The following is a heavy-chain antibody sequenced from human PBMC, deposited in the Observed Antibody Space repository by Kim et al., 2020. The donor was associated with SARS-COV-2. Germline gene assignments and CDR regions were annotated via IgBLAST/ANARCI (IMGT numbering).Heavy chain of an antibody. J-gene: IGHJ4*02. CDR1: GGYISSYY. V-gene: IGHV4-59*01. D-gene: IGHD3-10*01. Sequence: SETLSLTCTVSGGYISSYYWSWIRQPPGKGLEWIGYIYYSGSTNYNPSLKSRVTISVDTSKNQFSLKVSSVTAADTAVYYCARCLSAGPIDYWGQGTLVT. CDR2: IYYSGST. CDR3: ARCLSAGPIDY.